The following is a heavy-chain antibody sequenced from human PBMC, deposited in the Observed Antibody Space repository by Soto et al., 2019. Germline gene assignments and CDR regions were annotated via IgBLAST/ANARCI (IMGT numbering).Heavy chain of an antibody. Sequence: GESLKISCEGRGYSFTDYSITWLRRTPGTGLEWMGKIHPSDSYTNFNPSFQGHVSISVDRSANTAYLQWTSLKASDSGIYYCAGTLVGTSQNSPVMGVWGQGTTGNVSP. J-gene: IGHJ6*01. D-gene: IGHD2-15*01. CDR1: GYSFTDYS. V-gene: IGHV5-10-1*01. CDR2: IHPSDSYT. CDR3: AGTLVGTSQNSPVMGV.